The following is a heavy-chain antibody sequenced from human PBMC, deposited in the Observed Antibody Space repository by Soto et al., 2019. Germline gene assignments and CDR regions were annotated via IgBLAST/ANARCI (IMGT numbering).Heavy chain of an antibody. D-gene: IGHD2-15*01. V-gene: IGHV3-30-3*01. Sequence: QVQLVESGGGVVQPGRSLRLSCAASGFTFSSYAMHWVSQAPGKGLEWVAVISYDGSNKYYADSVKGRFTISRDNSKNTLYLQMNSLRAEDTAVYYCAREAGGSPNGGDWFVPWGQGTLVTVSS. J-gene: IGHJ5*02. CDR1: GFTFSSYA. CDR2: ISYDGSNK. CDR3: AREAGGSPNGGDWFVP.